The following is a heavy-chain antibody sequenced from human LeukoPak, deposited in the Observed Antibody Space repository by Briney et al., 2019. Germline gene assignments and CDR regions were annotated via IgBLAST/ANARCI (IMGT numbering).Heavy chain of an antibody. J-gene: IGHJ4*02. CDR1: GGTFSSYT. Sequence: ASVKVSCKASGGTFSSYTISWVRRAPGQGLEWMGRIIPILGIANYAQKFQGRVTITADKSTSTAYMELSSLRSEDTAVYYCASWRQIGGNLRFDYWGQGTLVTVSS. D-gene: IGHD4-23*01. V-gene: IGHV1-69*02. CDR2: IIPILGIA. CDR3: ASWRQIGGNLRFDY.